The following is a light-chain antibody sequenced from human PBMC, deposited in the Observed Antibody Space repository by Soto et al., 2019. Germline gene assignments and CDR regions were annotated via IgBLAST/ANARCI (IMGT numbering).Light chain of an antibody. Sequence: QLVLTQPPSASGSPGQSVTISCTGTKNDIGVYDFVSWYQHHPGKAPRLIIYEVVQRPSGVPDRFSGSKSGNTASLTVSGLQAEDEADYFCKSYAGSNTYVFGSGTKLTVL. CDR2: EVV. J-gene: IGLJ1*01. CDR3: KSYAGSNTYV. CDR1: KNDIGVYDF. V-gene: IGLV2-8*01.